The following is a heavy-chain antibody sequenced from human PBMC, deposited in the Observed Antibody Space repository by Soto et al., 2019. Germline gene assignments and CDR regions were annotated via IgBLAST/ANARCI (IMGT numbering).Heavy chain of an antibody. CDR3: ARAVNWNQFDP. CDR1: GFTFSIYY. V-gene: IGHV3-11*01. Sequence: VGSLRLSCAASGFTFSIYYMSWIRQSPGKGLEWLSYIHSSSSTVYYADSVKGRLTISRDNAKNSLYLQMNSLRVEDTAVYYCARAVNWNQFDPWGQGTLVTVSS. CDR2: IHSSSSTV. D-gene: IGHD1-1*01. J-gene: IGHJ5*02.